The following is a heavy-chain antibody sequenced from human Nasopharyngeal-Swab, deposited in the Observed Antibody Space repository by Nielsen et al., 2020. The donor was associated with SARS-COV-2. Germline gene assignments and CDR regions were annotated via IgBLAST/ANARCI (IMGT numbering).Heavy chain of an antibody. Sequence: GESLKISCAASGFTFSSYAMHWVRQAPGKGLEWVAVISYDGSNKYYADSVKGRFTISRDNSKNKLYLQMNSLRAEDTAVYYCARDGRIGSWRGYDSSGDFDYWGQGTLVTVSS. V-gene: IGHV3-30*04. J-gene: IGHJ4*02. CDR1: GFTFSSYA. CDR3: ARDGRIGSWRGYDSSGDFDY. CDR2: ISYDGSNK. D-gene: IGHD3-22*01.